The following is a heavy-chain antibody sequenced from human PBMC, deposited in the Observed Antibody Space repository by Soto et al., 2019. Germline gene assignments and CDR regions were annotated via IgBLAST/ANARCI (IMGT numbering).Heavy chain of an antibody. Sequence: GASVKVSCKASGYTFTNFGINWVRQAPGQGLEWMGWINPYSGNTNYAQKFQGWVTMTRDTSISTAYMELSRLRSDDTAVYYCARVHKLGAAAGGFEYWGQGTLVTVSS. CDR3: ARVHKLGAAAGGFEY. D-gene: IGHD6-13*01. CDR2: INPYSGNT. CDR1: GYTFTNFG. V-gene: IGHV1-2*04. J-gene: IGHJ4*02.